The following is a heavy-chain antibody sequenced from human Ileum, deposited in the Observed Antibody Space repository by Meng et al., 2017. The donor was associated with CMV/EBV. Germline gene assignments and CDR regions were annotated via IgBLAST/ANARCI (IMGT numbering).Heavy chain of an antibody. D-gene: IGHD6-19*01. CDR2: IYTSGST. CDR3: ARDSAWLIDQ. Sequence: QVQLQESGPGLVKPSQTLSLTCTVSGDSLGGGYYWNWIRQPAGKGLEWIGRIYTSGSTNYNPSLKSRFTISVDTSKNQFSLNLTSVTAADTAVYYCARDSAWLIDQWGQGTLVTVSS. CDR1: GDSLGGGYY. V-gene: IGHV4-61*02. J-gene: IGHJ4*02.